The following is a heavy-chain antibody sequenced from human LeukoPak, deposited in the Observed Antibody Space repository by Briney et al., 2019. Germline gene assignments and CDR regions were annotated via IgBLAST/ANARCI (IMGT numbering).Heavy chain of an antibody. Sequence: PSETLSLTCTVSGGSISSGRYYWSWIRQPAGKGLEWIGRIYTSGSTNYNPSLKSRATISVDTSKNQFSLKLSSVTAADTAVYYCATWEPRGYYFDYWGQGTLVTVSS. D-gene: IGHD1-26*01. CDR1: GGSISSGRYY. CDR2: IYTSGST. J-gene: IGHJ4*02. CDR3: ATWEPRGYYFDY. V-gene: IGHV4-61*02.